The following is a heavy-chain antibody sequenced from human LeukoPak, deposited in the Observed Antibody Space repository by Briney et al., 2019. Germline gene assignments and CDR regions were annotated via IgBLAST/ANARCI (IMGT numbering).Heavy chain of an antibody. CDR3: AKDLTTVATPYYYYYMDV. Sequence: GGSLRLSCAASGFTFSTDSMNWVRQAPGKGLEWVSSIGISSSHTFYADSVKGRFTISRDNAENSVYLQMNSLRAEDTAVYYCAKDLTTVATPYYYYYMDVWGKGTTVTVSS. CDR1: GFTFSTDS. D-gene: IGHD4-23*01. CDR2: IGISSSHT. V-gene: IGHV3-21*01. J-gene: IGHJ6*03.